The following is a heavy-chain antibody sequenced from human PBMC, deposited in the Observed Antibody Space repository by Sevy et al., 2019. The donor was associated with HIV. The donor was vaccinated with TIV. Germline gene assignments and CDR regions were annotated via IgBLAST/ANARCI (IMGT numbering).Heavy chain of an antibody. CDR2: ISDDSRYI. CDR1: GFNFRTYS. CDR3: ARDFTILGVVSGIDY. V-gene: IGHV3-21*04. D-gene: IGHD3-3*01. J-gene: IGHJ4*01. Sequence: GGSLRLSCAASGFNFRTYSMNWVRQAPGKGLEWLSSISDDSRYIYYSDSVKGRLPISRANAKNLLFLQKNNLRGEDTAIYYCARDFTILGVVSGIDYWGQGNLVTVSS.